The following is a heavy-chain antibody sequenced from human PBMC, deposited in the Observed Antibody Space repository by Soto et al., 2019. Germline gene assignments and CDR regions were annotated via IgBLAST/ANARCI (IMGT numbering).Heavy chain of an antibody. J-gene: IGHJ4*02. CDR3: ARGATSGNY. D-gene: IGHD3-10*01. V-gene: IGHV3-23*01. CDR2: ISDSGAST. CDR1: GFTFSSYA. Sequence: GGSLRLSWVVSGFTFSSYAMTWVRQAPGKGLEWVSSISDSGASTYYADSVKGRFAISRDNSKNTLYLQMNSLRVEDTALFYCARGATSGNYWGQGTLVTVSS.